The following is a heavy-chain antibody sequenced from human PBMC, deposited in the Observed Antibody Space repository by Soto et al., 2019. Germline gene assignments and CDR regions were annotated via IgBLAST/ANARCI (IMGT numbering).Heavy chain of an antibody. Sequence: GGSLRLSCAASGFTFGSYAMTWVRQAPGKGLEWVSAITSGDSTDYADPVKGRFTISRDNSRNTVYLQMNSLRAEDTAVYFCATLRTGTTSHDYWGQGTLVTVSS. J-gene: IGHJ4*02. CDR2: ITSGDST. V-gene: IGHV3-23*01. D-gene: IGHD1-1*01. CDR1: GFTFGSYA. CDR3: ATLRTGTTSHDY.